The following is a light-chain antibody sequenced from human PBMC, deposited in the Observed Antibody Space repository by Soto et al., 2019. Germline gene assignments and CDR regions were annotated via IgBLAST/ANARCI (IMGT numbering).Light chain of an antibody. Sequence: QSVLTQPPSASASPGQSVSISCTGTSSDFGAYKYVSWYQQHPGKAPKLIIYEVNQRPSGVPDRFSGSKSGNTASLTVSGLQAEDEADYYCSSYVASNNLRVFGTGTKGTVL. J-gene: IGLJ1*01. CDR1: SSDFGAYKY. CDR2: EVN. V-gene: IGLV2-8*01. CDR3: SSYVASNNLRV.